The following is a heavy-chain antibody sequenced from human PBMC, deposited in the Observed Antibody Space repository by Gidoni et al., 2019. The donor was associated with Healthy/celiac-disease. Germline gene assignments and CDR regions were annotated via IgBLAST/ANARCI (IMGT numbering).Heavy chain of an antibody. D-gene: IGHD2-15*01. CDR3: ARRGGRYCSGGSCYPPTDYYGMDV. Sequence: QVQLVQSGAEVKKPGASVKVSCKASCYTLTSYGIHWVRQAPGQGLEWMGWISAYNGNTNDAQKLQGRVTMTTDTSTSTAYMELRSLRSDDTAVYYCARRGGRYCSGGSCYPPTDYYGMDVWGQGTTVTVSS. CDR2: ISAYNGNT. CDR1: CYTLTSYG. J-gene: IGHJ6*02. V-gene: IGHV1-18*01.